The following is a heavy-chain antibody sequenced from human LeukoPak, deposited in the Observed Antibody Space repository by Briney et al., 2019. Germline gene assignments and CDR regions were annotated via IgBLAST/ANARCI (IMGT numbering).Heavy chain of an antibody. D-gene: IGHD4-11*01. Sequence: PGGSLRLSCAASGFTFSSYEMNWVRQAPGKGLEWVSYISSSGSTIYYADSVKGRFTISRDNAKNSLYLQMNSLRAEDTAVYYCVRGVPKTSYYYYYMDVWGKGTTVTVSS. J-gene: IGHJ6*03. CDR1: GFTFSSYE. CDR3: VRGVPKTSYYYYYMDV. V-gene: IGHV3-48*03. CDR2: ISSSGSTI.